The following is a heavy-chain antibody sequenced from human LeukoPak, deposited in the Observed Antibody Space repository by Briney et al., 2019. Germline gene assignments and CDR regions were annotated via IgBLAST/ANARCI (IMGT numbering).Heavy chain of an antibody. J-gene: IGHJ4*02. D-gene: IGHD2/OR15-2a*01. CDR3: ARDHSTGIDY. V-gene: IGHV4-39*07. CDR1: GGSISSSSYY. Sequence: PSETLSLTCTVSGGSISSSSYYWGWIRQPPGKGLEWIGSIYYSGSTYYNPSLKSRVTISVDTSKNQFSLKLTSVTAADTAVYYCARDHSTGIDYWGQGTLVTVSS. CDR2: IYYSGST.